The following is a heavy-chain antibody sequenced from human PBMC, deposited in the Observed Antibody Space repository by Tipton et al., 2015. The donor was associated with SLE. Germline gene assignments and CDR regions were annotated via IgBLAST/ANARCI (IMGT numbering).Heavy chain of an antibody. J-gene: IGHJ4*02. CDR2: IYYSGST. CDR3: ARGLTYYYGSGSSD. V-gene: IGHV4-61*01. D-gene: IGHD3-10*01. Sequence: TLSLTCTVSGDSISSGNYYWNWIRQPPGKGLEWTGYIYYSGSTNYNPSLKSRVTISVDTSKNQLSLKLTSVTAADTAVYYCARGLTYYYGSGSSDWGQGTLVTVSS. CDR1: GDSISSGNYY.